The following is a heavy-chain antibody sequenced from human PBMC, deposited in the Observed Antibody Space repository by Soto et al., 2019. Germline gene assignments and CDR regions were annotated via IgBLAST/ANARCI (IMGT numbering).Heavy chain of an antibody. CDR2: INAGNGNT. CDR3: ARDWYYYDSSGYYSLGEWFDP. D-gene: IGHD3-22*01. Sequence: ASVKVSCKASGYTFTSYAMHWVRQAPGQRLEWMGWINAGNGNTNYAQKLQGRVTMTTDTSTSTAYMELRSLRSDDTAVYYCARDWYYYDSSGYYSLGEWFDPWGQGTLVTVSS. J-gene: IGHJ5*02. CDR1: GYTFTSYA. V-gene: IGHV1-3*01.